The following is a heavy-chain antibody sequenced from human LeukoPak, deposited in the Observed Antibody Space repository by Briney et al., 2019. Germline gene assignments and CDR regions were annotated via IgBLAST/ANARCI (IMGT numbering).Heavy chain of an antibody. D-gene: IGHD3-22*01. CDR1: GGSFSGYY. Sequence: SETLSLTCAVYGGSFSGYYWSWIRQPPEKGLEWIGEINHSGSTNYNPSLKSRVTISVDTSKNQFSLKLSSATAADTAVYYCARARAHLKYYYDSSGYYYFDYWGQGTLVTVSS. J-gene: IGHJ4*02. CDR2: INHSGST. V-gene: IGHV4-34*01. CDR3: ARARAHLKYYYDSSGYYYFDY.